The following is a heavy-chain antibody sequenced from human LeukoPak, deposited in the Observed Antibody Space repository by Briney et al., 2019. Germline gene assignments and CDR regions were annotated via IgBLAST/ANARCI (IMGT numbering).Heavy chain of an antibody. Sequence: SETPSLTCTVSGASISSYYWSWIRQPPGKGLEWIGYIFYYGSTNYNPSLKSRVTISVDTSKNQFSLKLKSVTAADTAVYYCARGRGDFIIFDYWGQGTLVTVSS. J-gene: IGHJ4*02. CDR1: GASISSYY. V-gene: IGHV4-59*01. D-gene: IGHD2-21*02. CDR3: ARGRGDFIIFDY. CDR2: IFYYGST.